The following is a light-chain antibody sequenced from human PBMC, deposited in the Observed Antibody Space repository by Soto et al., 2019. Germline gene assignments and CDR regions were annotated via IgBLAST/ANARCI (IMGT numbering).Light chain of an antibody. Sequence: NFMLTQPHSVSESPGKTVTISCTRSSGSIASSYVQWYQQRPGSAPTTVIFEDNQRPSGVPDRFSGSIDSSSNSASLSISGLKTEDEADYYCQAYDSSIFVVFGGGTQLTVL. CDR1: SGSIASSY. J-gene: IGLJ2*01. CDR3: QAYDSSIFVV. V-gene: IGLV6-57*04. CDR2: EDN.